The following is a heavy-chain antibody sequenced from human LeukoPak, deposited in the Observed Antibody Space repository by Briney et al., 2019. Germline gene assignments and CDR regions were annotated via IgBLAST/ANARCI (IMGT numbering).Heavy chain of an antibody. D-gene: IGHD1-20*01. J-gene: IGHJ6*02. CDR3: ARVYNWNPYYYGTDV. CDR2: ISAYDGNT. V-gene: IGHV1-18*01. Sequence: TSVKVSCKASGYTFTSYGISWVRQAPGQGLEWMGWISAYDGNTNYAQKLQGRVTMTTDTSTSTAYMELRSLRSDDTAVYYCARVYNWNPYYYGTDVWGQGTTVTVSS. CDR1: GYTFTSYG.